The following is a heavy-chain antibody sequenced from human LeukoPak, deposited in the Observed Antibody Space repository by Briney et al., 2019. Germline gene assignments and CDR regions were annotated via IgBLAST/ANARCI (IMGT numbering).Heavy chain of an antibody. J-gene: IGHJ4*02. Sequence: ASVKVSCKASGYTFTSYDISWVRQAPGQGLEWMGGITAIFRTTNYAQKFQGRVTITADESMSTVYMELSSLRSEDTAVYYCARHSGYHSTMYLDYWGQGTLVTVSS. D-gene: IGHD3-22*01. CDR3: ARHSGYHSTMYLDY. CDR2: ITAIFRTT. CDR1: GYTFTSYD. V-gene: IGHV1-69*13.